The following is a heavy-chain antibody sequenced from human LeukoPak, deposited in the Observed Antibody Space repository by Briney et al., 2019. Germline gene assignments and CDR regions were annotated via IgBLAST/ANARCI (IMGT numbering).Heavy chain of an antibody. Sequence: AGGSLRLSGAASGFTCSSYWMSWVRQAPGKGLEWVANIKQDGSENYYVDSVKGRFTISRDNTRDSLYLQMNSLRAEDTAVYYCARHMERWQQFTRSLDYWGQGTLVTVSS. V-gene: IGHV3-7*01. CDR1: GFTCSSYW. CDR3: ARHMERWQQFTRSLDY. CDR2: IKQDGSEN. D-gene: IGHD5-24*01. J-gene: IGHJ4*02.